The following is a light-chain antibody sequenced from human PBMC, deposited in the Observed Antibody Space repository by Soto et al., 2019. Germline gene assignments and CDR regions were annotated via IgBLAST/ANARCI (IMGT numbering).Light chain of an antibody. CDR3: QQYKSYWT. Sequence: IHMTQSPSTLSASLGNRVTITCRASQNINSWLAWYQQKPGKAPNLLIYKASSLENGVPSRFSGSGSGTEFTLTISSLKPDDFATYYCQQYKSYWTFGQGTKVDIK. J-gene: IGKJ1*01. CDR2: KAS. CDR1: QNINSW. V-gene: IGKV1-5*03.